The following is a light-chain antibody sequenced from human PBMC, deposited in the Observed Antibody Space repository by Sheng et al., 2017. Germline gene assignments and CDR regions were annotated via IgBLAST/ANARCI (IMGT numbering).Light chain of an antibody. J-gene: IGLJ3*02. CDR1: SSDIGGHNY. Sequence: QSALTQPASVSGSPGQSITIACTGTSSDIGGHNYVSWYQQHPGKAPKLMIYDVSNRPSGVSNRFSGSKSGNTASLTISGLQAEDEADYYCSSYTSSSTPVFGGGTKLTVL. V-gene: IGLV2-14*01. CDR2: DVS. CDR3: SSYTSSSTPV.